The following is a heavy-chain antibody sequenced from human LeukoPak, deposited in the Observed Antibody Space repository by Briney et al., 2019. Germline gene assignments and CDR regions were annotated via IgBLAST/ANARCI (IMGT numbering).Heavy chain of an antibody. CDR2: INHSGST. V-gene: IGHV4-34*01. CDR1: GGSFSGYY. J-gene: IGHJ3*02. Sequence: PETLSLTCAVYGGSFSGYYWSWIRQPPGKGLEWIGEINHSGSTNYNPSLKSRVTISVDTSKNQFSLKLSSVTAADTAVYYCRWFGETDAFDIWGQGTMVTVSS. D-gene: IGHD3-10*01. CDR3: RWFGETDAFDI.